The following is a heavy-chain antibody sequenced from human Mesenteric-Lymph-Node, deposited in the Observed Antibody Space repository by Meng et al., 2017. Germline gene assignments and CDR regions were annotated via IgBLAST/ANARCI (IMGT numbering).Heavy chain of an antibody. V-gene: IGHV5-51*01. D-gene: IGHD1-26*01. Sequence: GESLKISCKGSGYTFTNYWIGWVRQMSGKGLEWMGIIYPRDSETRYSPSFQGQVTISVDKSVSTAYLQWSSLKASGTAIYYCATHAGNGNYYLNGFHIWGQGTMVTVSS. CDR1: GYTFTNYW. CDR3: ATHAGNGNYYLNGFHI. CDR2: IYPRDSET. J-gene: IGHJ3*02.